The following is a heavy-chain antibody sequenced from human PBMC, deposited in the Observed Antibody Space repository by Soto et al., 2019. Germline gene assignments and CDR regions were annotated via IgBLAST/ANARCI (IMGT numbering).Heavy chain of an antibody. J-gene: IGHJ4*02. CDR2: INSDGSST. Sequence: EVQLGESGGGLVQPGGSLRLSCEASGFTFSTFWMHWVRQAPGKGLVWVSRINSDGSSTNYADSVKGRVTISRDNAKNTLYLQLNRLRPEDTAVYYCARDFEYGGQGTLVTVSS. V-gene: IGHV3-74*01. CDR1: GFTFSTFW. CDR3: ARDFEY.